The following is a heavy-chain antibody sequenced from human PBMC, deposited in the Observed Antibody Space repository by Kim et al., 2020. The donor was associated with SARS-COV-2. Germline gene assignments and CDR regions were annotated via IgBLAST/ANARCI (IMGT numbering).Heavy chain of an antibody. V-gene: IGHV1-3*01. Sequence: ASVKVSCKASGYTFTSYAMHWVRQAPGQRLEWMGWINAGNGNTKYSQKFQGRVTITRDTSASTAYMELSSLRSEDTAVYYCGRGDYYGSGSDVYYYYGMDVLGQWTTVTVSS. CDR3: GRGDYYGSGSDVYYYYGMDV. CDR2: INAGNGNT. J-gene: IGHJ6*02. D-gene: IGHD3-10*01. CDR1: GYTFTSYA.